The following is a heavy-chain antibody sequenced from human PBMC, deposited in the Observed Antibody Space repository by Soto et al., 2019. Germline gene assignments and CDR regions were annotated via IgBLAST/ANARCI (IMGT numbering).Heavy chain of an antibody. CDR1: GGSISSSDYH. CDR3: ASAAILTGYYY. CDR2: IYYTGGT. Sequence: LTCSVSGGSISSSDYHWNWIRQLPGKGLEWIGYIYYTGGTYSSPSLRSRVTMSIDTSKNQFSLKLSSVTAADTAVYYCASAAILTGYYYWGKGALVTVSS. V-gene: IGHV4-31*03. J-gene: IGHJ4*02. D-gene: IGHD3-9*01.